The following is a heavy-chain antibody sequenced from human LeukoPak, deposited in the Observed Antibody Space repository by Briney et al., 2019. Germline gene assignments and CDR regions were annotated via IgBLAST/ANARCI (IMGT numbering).Heavy chain of an antibody. CDR2: ISYEGGTQ. V-gene: IGHV3-30*18. CDR3: AKEGTPQVSTWYDL. Sequence: GMSLRLSCAASGVTLSPYGMHWVRQAPGKGLEWVAVISYEGGTQHYADSVKGRFIISRDNPRNTPYLQMNILRTEDTAVYYCAKEGTPQVSTWYDLWGQGTQVIVSS. CDR1: GVTLSPYG. D-gene: IGHD3-10*01. J-gene: IGHJ5*02.